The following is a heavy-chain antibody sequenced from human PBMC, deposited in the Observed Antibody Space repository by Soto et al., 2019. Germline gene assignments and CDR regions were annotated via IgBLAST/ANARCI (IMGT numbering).Heavy chain of an antibody. V-gene: IGHV4-59*01. Sequence: QVQLQESGPGLVKPSETLSLTCTVSGGSISSYYWSWIRQPPGKGLEWIGYIYHSGSTNYNPSLKSRVTISVDTSKNQFSLKLSSVTAADTAVYYCARSPIVVVVAATWYYGMDVWGQGTTVTVSS. D-gene: IGHD2-15*01. CDR2: IYHSGST. CDR3: ARSPIVVVVAATWYYGMDV. J-gene: IGHJ6*02. CDR1: GGSISSYY.